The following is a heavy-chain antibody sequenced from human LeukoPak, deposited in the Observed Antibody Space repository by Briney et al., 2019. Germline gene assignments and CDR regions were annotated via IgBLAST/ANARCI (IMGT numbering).Heavy chain of an antibody. CDR3: ARGSGSYGYSDYYYGMDA. Sequence: PSQTLSLTCTVSGGSISSGGYYWSWIRQHPGKGLEWIGYIHYSGSTNYNPSLKSRVTMPLDTSTNQFSLKLSSVTAADTAVYYCARGSGSYGYSDYYYGMDAWGQGTTVTVSS. J-gene: IGHJ6*02. CDR2: IHYSGST. V-gene: IGHV4-31*03. D-gene: IGHD1-26*01. CDR1: GGSISSGGYY.